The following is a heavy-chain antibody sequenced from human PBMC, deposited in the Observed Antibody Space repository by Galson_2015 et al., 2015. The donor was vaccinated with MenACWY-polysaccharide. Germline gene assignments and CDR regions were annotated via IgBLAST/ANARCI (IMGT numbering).Heavy chain of an antibody. CDR2: ISSSSSYI. V-gene: IGHV3-21*01. J-gene: IGHJ3*02. CDR1: GFTFRSYC. CDR3: AGDSGDLLSDFEI. Sequence: SLRLSCAASGFTFRSYCMNWVRQAPGKGLEWVSSISSSSSYIYYADSMKGRFTISRDNAKNSLYLQMNSLRAEDTAVYYCAGDSGDLLSDFEIWGRGTLVSVSS. D-gene: IGHD3-10*01.